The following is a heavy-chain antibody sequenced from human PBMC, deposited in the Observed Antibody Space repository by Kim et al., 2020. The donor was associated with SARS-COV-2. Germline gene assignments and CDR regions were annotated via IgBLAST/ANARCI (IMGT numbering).Heavy chain of an antibody. Sequence: ASVKVSCKASGYTFTSYGISWVRQAHGQGLEWMGWISAYNGNTNYAQKLQGRVTMTTDTSTSTAYMELRSLRSDDTAVYYCARVFAGRKWLRWGSYGMDVWGQGTTVTVSS. D-gene: IGHD5-12*01. V-gene: IGHV1-18*01. J-gene: IGHJ6*02. CDR1: GYTFTSYG. CDR2: ISAYNGNT. CDR3: ARVFAGRKWLRWGSYGMDV.